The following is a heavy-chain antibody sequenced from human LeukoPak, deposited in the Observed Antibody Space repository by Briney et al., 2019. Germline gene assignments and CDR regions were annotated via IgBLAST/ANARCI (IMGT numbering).Heavy chain of an antibody. CDR2: IYYSGST. CDR3: ARGDVFDY. V-gene: IGHV4-39*07. J-gene: IGHJ4*02. CDR1: GGSISSSSYS. Sequence: SETLSLTCTVSGGSISSSSYSWGWIRQPPGKGLEWIGSIYYSGSTYYNPSLKSRVTISVDTSKNQFSLKLSSVTAADTAVYYCARGDVFDYWGQGTLVTVSS.